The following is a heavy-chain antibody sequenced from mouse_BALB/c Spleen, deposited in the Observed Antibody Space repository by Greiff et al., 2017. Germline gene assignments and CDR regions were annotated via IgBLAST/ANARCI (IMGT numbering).Heavy chain of an antibody. CDR1: GFTFSSYT. D-gene: IGHD4-1*02. Sequence: EVKLVESGGGLVKPGGSLKLSCAASGFTFSSYTMSWVRQTPEKRLEWVATISSGGSYTYYPDSVKGRFTISRDNAKNTLYLQMSSLKSEDTAMYYCTPTGTGFAYWGQGTLVTVSA. CDR3: TPTGTGFAY. J-gene: IGHJ3*01. CDR2: ISSGGSYT. V-gene: IGHV5-6-4*01.